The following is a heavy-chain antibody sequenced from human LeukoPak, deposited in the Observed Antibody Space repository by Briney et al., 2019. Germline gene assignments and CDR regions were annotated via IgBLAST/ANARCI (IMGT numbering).Heavy chain of an antibody. CDR3: ARVNRGDAFDI. V-gene: IGHV3-33*01. J-gene: IGHJ3*02. D-gene: IGHD3-16*02. CDR2: IWYDGRNK. Sequence: GGSLRLSCAASGFTFSSYGMHWGRQAPGKGLEWVAVIWYDGRNKFYADSLKGRFTISRDNSKNTLYLQMNSLTAEDTAVYYCARVNRGDAFDIWGQGTLVTVSS. CDR1: GFTFSSYG.